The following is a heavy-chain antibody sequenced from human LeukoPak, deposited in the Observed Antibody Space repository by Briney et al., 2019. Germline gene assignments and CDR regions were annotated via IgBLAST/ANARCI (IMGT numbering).Heavy chain of an antibody. J-gene: IGHJ5*02. CDR1: GLTFSSYW. CDR2: IKQDGSEK. D-gene: IGHD4-17*01. Sequence: PGGSLRLSCAASGLTFSSYWMSWVRQAPGKGLEWVANIKQDGSEKYYVDSVKGRFTISRDNARNSLYLQMNSLRAEDTAVYFCATEYGDYLNNWFDPWGQGTLVTVSS. V-gene: IGHV3-7*03. CDR3: ATEYGDYLNNWFDP.